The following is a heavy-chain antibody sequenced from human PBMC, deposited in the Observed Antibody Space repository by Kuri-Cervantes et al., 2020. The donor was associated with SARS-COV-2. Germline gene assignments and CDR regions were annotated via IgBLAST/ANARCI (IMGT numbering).Heavy chain of an antibody. Sequence: GGSLRLSCATSGFTFTSYAMSWVRQAPGKGLEWVSTISGGGGSTYYADSVEGRFTISRDSSKNTLYLQMDSLRAEDTAVYYCAKGHNSGWHKPPIDYWGQGALVTVSS. CDR3: AKGHNSGWHKPPIDY. D-gene: IGHD6-19*01. V-gene: IGHV3-23*01. CDR2: ISGGGGST. CDR1: GFTFTSYA. J-gene: IGHJ4*02.